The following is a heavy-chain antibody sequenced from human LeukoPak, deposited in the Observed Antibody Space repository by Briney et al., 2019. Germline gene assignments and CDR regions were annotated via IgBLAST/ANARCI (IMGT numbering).Heavy chain of an antibody. J-gene: IGHJ4*02. CDR1: GYTFTGYY. D-gene: IGHD5-18*01. Sequence: ASVKVSCEASGYTFTGYYIHWVRQAPGQGLEWMGWINPDSGATNCAQKFQGRVTMTRDTSISTAYMDLSRLTSDDTAVYYCARELSRLWLGENWGQGTLVTVSS. V-gene: IGHV1-2*02. CDR2: INPDSGAT. CDR3: ARELSRLWLGEN.